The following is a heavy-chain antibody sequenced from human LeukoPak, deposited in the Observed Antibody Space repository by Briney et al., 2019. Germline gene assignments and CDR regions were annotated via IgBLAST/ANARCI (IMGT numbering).Heavy chain of an antibody. J-gene: IGHJ4*02. D-gene: IGHD6-19*01. CDR2: INSDGSST. CDR3: AKGEQWLATGIPDY. CDR1: GFTFSSYW. V-gene: IGHV3-74*01. Sequence: GGSLRLSCAASGFTFSSYWMHWVRQAPGKGLVWVSRINSDGSSTDYADSVKGRFTISRDNSKNTLYLQMNSLRAEDTAVYYCAKGEQWLATGIPDYWGQGTLVTVSS.